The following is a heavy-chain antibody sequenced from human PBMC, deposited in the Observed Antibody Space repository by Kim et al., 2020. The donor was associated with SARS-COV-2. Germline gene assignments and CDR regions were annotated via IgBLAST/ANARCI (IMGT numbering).Heavy chain of an antibody. CDR3: ARVLREGYDFWSGYPYDAFDI. Sequence: SETLSLTCTVSGGSISSSSYYWGWIRQPPGKGLEWIGSIYYSGSTYYNPSLKSRVTISVDTSKNQFSLKLSSVTAADTAVYYCARVLREGYDFWSGYPYDAFDIWGQGTMVTVSS. CDR1: GGSISSSSYY. D-gene: IGHD3-3*01. J-gene: IGHJ3*02. V-gene: IGHV4-39*07. CDR2: IYYSGST.